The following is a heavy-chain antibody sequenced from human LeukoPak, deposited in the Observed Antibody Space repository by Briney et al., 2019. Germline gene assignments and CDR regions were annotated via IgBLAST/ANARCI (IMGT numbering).Heavy chain of an antibody. Sequence: GGSQRLSCAASGFTFSSYAMHWVRQAPGKGLEWVAVISYDGSNKYYADSVKGRFTISRDNSKNTLYLQMNSLRAEDTAVYYCARGGGAAMAPFDYWGQGTLVTVSS. V-gene: IGHV3-30-3*01. J-gene: IGHJ4*02. D-gene: IGHD5-18*01. CDR1: GFTFSSYA. CDR2: ISYDGSNK. CDR3: ARGGGAAMAPFDY.